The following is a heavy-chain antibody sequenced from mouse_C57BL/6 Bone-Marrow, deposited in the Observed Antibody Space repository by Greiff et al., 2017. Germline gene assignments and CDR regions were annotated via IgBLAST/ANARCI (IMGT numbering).Heavy chain of an antibody. CDR1: GFNIKDDY. Sequence: SGAELVRPGASVKLSCTASGFNIKDDYMHWVKQRPEQGLEWIGWIDPENGDTEYASKFQGKATITAATSSNTAYLQLSSLTSEDTAVYYCTTDGCYAMDYWGQGTSVTVSS. CDR2: IDPENGDT. CDR3: TTDGCYAMDY. J-gene: IGHJ4*01. V-gene: IGHV14-4*01. D-gene: IGHD2-3*01.